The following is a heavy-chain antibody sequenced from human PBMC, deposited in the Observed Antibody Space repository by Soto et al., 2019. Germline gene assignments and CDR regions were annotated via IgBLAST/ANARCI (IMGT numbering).Heavy chain of an antibody. J-gene: IGHJ4*02. D-gene: IGHD6-13*01. CDR3: ARGRKAYSSSWYVD. V-gene: IGHV4-34*01. CDR1: GGSFSGYC. Sequence: QVQLQQWGAGLLKPSETLFLNCAVYGGSFSGYCWSWIRQPPGTGLEWIGEINDSGGTNYNPSLKSRVSISVDASMNQFSLDLSSVTAADTAVYHCARGRKAYSSSWYVDWGQGTLVTVSS. CDR2: INDSGGT.